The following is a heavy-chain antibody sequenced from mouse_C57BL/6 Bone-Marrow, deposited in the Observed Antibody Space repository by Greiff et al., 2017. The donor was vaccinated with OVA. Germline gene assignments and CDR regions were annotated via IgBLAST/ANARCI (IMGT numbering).Heavy chain of an antibody. Sequence: QVQLQQPGAELVKPGASVKLSCKASGYTFTSYWMQWVKQRPGQGLEWIGEIDPSDSYTNYHQKFKGKATLTVDTSSSTAYMQLSSLTSEDSAVYYSARDYGNLFFDVWGTGTTVTVSS. CDR1: GYTFTSYW. CDR2: IDPSDSYT. CDR3: ARDYGNLFFDV. V-gene: IGHV1-50*01. J-gene: IGHJ1*03. D-gene: IGHD2-1*01.